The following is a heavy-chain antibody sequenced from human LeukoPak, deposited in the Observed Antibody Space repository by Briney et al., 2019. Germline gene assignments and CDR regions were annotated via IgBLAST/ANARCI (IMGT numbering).Heavy chain of an antibody. CDR2: IYYSGRT. J-gene: IGHJ4*02. V-gene: IGHV4-31*03. D-gene: IGHD2-15*01. CDR3: ARDCSGGSCYFGTDY. CDR1: GGSITSGGYY. Sequence: SETLSLTCSVSGGSITSGGYYWSWIRQHPEKGLEWIGYIYYSGRTYYNPSLMRRVTISLDTSKTQFSLKLTSVTAADTAVYYCARDCSGGSCYFGTDYWGQGTLVTVSS.